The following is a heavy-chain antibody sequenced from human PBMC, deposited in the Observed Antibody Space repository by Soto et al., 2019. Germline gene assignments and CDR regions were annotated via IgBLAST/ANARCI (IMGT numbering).Heavy chain of an antibody. CDR1: GFIVENYA. CDR2: SSGNGEAT. CDR3: AKAEEASGNVNSFFDT. Sequence: PGGSLRLSCAASGFIVENYAMSWVRQAPGKGLEWVSVSSGNGEATYYADSVRGRLTISRDNSKNTLYLQMNSLRAEDTAIYYCAKAEEASGNVNSFFDTWGQGTLVTVSS. D-gene: IGHD2-15*01. V-gene: IGHV3-23*01. J-gene: IGHJ4*02.